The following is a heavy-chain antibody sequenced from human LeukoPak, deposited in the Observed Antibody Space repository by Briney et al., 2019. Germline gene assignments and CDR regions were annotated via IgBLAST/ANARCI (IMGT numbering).Heavy chain of an antibody. J-gene: IGHJ5*02. CDR1: GGSISSYY. CDR2: IYYSGST. V-gene: IGHV4-59*01. Sequence: SETLSLTCTVSGGSISSYYWSWIRQPPGKGLEWIGYIYYSGSTNYNPSLKSRVTISVDTSKNQFSLKLSSVTAADTAVYYCARDFPQPGENWFDPWGQGTLVTVSS. CDR3: ARDFPQPGENWFDP. D-gene: IGHD3-10*01.